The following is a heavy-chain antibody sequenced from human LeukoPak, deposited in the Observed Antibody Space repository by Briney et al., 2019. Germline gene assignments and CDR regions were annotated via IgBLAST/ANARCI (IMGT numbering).Heavy chain of an antibody. Sequence: GGSLRLSCAASGFTFSRYWMSWVRQAPGKGLEWVANIKEGGSEKYYVDSVKGRFTISRDNAKNSLYLQMNSLRAEDTAVYYCARDGNDYALWGQGTLVTVSS. CDR2: IKEGGSEK. V-gene: IGHV3-7*01. D-gene: IGHD3-16*01. J-gene: IGHJ1*01. CDR3: ARDGNDYAL. CDR1: GFTFSRYW.